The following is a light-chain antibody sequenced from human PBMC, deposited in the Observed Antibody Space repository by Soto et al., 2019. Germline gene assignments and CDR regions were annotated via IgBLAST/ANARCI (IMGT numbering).Light chain of an antibody. CDR2: DAS. CDR1: QDISNY. Sequence: DIQMTQSPSSLSACIGDRVTITCQASQDISNYLNWCQQKPGKAPKLLIYDASNLETGVPSRFSGSGSGTDFTFTISSLQPEDIATYYCQQYDNLPLTFGGGTKVEIK. J-gene: IGKJ4*01. CDR3: QQYDNLPLT. V-gene: IGKV1-33*01.